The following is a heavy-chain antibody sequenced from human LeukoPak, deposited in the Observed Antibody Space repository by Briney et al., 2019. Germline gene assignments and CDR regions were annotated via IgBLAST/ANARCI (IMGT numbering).Heavy chain of an antibody. J-gene: IGHJ2*01. D-gene: IGHD5-24*01. CDR1: GYTFSNYG. Sequence: ASVKVSCKASGYTFSNYGISWVRQAPGQGLEWLGWISPYNGNTDYAQKLQGRVTMTTDTSTTTGYMELRSLRSDDTAVYYCARGWLQPYWYFDLWGLGTVVTVSS. CDR3: ARGWLQPYWYFDL. V-gene: IGHV1-18*01. CDR2: ISPYNGNT.